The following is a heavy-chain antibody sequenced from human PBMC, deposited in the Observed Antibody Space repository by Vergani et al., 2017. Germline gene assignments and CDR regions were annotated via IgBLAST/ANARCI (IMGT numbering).Heavy chain of an antibody. Sequence: QSQLVQSGDEVKKPGASVKVSCKTSGYSFINYGISWVRQAPGQGLEWMGWISAYNGDTNYAQKLHGRVTMTTDASTSTAYMELRSLRSDDTAVYYCARARAGRQWLAASGFDSWGQGTLVTVSS. CDR2: ISAYNGDT. CDR1: GYSFINYG. J-gene: IGHJ4*02. CDR3: ARARAGRQWLAASGFDS. V-gene: IGHV1-18*01. D-gene: IGHD6-19*01.